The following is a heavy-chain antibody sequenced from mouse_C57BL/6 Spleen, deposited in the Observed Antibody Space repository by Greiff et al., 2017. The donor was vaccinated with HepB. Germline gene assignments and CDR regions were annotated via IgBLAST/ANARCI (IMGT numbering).Heavy chain of an antibody. CDR3: TTRGGGNYYFDY. D-gene: IGHD2-1*01. V-gene: IGHV5-9-1*02. J-gene: IGHJ2*01. CDR1: GFTFSSYA. CDR2: ISSGGDYI. Sequence: DVMLVESGEGLVKPGGSLKLSCAASGFTFSSYAMSWVRQTPEKRLEWVAYISSGGDYIYYADTVKGRFTISRDNARNTLYLQMSSLKSEDTAMYYCTTRGGGNYYFDYWGQGTTLTVSS.